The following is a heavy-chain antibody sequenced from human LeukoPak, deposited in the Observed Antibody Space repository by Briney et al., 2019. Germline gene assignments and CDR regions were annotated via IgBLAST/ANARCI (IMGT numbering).Heavy chain of an antibody. CDR1: GGSISSSSYY. D-gene: IGHD1-26*01. CDR3: ARLGGSYPYYFDY. J-gene: IGHJ4*02. CDR2: IYYSGST. V-gene: IGHV4-39*01. Sequence: RASETLSLTCTVSGGSISSSSYYWGWIRQPPGKGLEWIGSIYYSGSTYYNPSLKSRVTISVDTSKNQFSLKLSSVTAADTAVYYCARLGGSYPYYFDYWGQGTLVTVSS.